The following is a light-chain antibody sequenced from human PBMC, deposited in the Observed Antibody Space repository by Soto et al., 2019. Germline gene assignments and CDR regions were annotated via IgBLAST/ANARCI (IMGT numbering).Light chain of an antibody. CDR1: QSVKNY. Sequence: EVVLTQSPATLSLSTGDRATHSFRASQSVKNYVAWYQQKPGQAPRLLIYDTSNRATGSPARFNGTGSDTDFTLTISNLEPEDFAVYYCLQRNNWPPTFGGGTKVDIK. CDR2: DTS. J-gene: IGKJ4*01. CDR3: LQRNNWPPT. V-gene: IGKV3-11*01.